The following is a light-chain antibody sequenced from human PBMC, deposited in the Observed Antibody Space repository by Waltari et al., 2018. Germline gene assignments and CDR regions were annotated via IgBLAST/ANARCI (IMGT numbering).Light chain of an antibody. V-gene: IGLV2-14*01. J-gene: IGLJ2*01. CDR1: SSDVGGYNF. CDR3: SSYTRHETGI. CDR2: EVN. Sequence: QSALTQPASVSGSPGQSITISCTGTSSDVGGYNFVSWYQQPPGKVPKIIIYEVNNRPSGVSNRCPGSRSGNTASLTISGLQAEDEADYYCSSYTRHETGIFGGGTKLTVL.